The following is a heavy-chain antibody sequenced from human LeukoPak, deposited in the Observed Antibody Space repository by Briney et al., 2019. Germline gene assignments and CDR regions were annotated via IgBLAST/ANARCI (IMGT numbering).Heavy chain of an antibody. CDR3: ARESRYYDILTGPAESDAFDI. J-gene: IGHJ3*02. Sequence: GGSLRLSCAASGFTVSSNYMSWVRQAPGKGLEWVSVIYSGGSTYYADSVKGRFTISRDNSKNTLYLQMNSLRAEDTAVYYCARESRYYDILTGPAESDAFDIWGQGTMVTVSS. V-gene: IGHV3-53*01. CDR1: GFTVSSNY. CDR2: IYSGGST. D-gene: IGHD3-9*01.